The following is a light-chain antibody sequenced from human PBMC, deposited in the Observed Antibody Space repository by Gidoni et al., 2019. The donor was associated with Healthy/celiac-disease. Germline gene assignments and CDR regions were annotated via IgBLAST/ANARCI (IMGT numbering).Light chain of an antibody. V-gene: IGKV1-33*01. CDR1: QYISNY. Sequence: IQITLSPSSLSASVGDRVTITCQASQYISNYLNWYQQKPGKAPKLLIYDASNLETGVPSRFSGSGSGTDFTFTISSLQPEDIATDYCQQYDNIPPLTFGGGTKVEIK. J-gene: IGKJ4*01. CDR3: QQYDNIPPLT. CDR2: DAS.